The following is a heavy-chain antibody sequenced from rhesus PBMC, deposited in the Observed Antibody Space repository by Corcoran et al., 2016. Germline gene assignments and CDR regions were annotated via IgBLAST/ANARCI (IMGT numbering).Heavy chain of an antibody. D-gene: IGHD4-29*01. V-gene: IGHV2-1*01. CDR3: ARHTTVYNRFDV. Sequence: QVTLKESGPALVKPTQTLTLTCTFSGFSLTTSGMGGGWIRQPPGKTRDWLAHIYWDDDKRYNTSLKTRLTISNDTSKNQVVLTMTNMDPVDTATYYCARHTTVYNRFDVRGPGFLVTVSS. CDR2: IYWDDDK. J-gene: IGHJ5-1*01. CDR1: GFSLTTSGMG.